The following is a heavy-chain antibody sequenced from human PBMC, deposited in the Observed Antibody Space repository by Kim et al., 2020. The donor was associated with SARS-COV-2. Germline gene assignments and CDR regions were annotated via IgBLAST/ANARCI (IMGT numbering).Heavy chain of an antibody. Sequence: APKFQVRVTITVDETTSTAYMGRGSLRSEDTAVYYCAREVGATLAHFDYWGQGTLVTVSS. D-gene: IGHD1-26*01. J-gene: IGHJ4*02. CDR3: AREVGATLAHFDY. V-gene: IGHV1-69*01.